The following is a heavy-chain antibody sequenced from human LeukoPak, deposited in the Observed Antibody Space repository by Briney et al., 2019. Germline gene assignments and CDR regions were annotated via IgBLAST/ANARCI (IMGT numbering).Heavy chain of an antibody. D-gene: IGHD2-15*01. CDR3: AKDLLRWAFDY. J-gene: IGHJ4*02. CDR1: GFTFSNYG. Sequence: GGSLRLSCAASGFTFSNYGMSWVRQAPGKGLEWVSAISSSGGSTYYADSVKGRFTISRDNAKNSLYLQMNSLRAEDTAVYYCAKDLLRWAFDYWGQGTLVTVSS. CDR2: ISSSGGST. V-gene: IGHV3-23*01.